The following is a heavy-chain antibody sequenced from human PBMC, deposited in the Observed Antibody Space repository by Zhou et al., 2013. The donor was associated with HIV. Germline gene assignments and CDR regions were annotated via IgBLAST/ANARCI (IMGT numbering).Heavy chain of an antibody. CDR1: GYAIRNGYY. J-gene: IGHJ4*02. D-gene: IGHD6-19*01. V-gene: IGHV4-38-2*01. CDR3: ARGAVAGPLDY. CDR2: MYHSGST. Sequence: QVQLQESGPGLVKPSETLSLSCAVSGYAIRNGYYWGWIRQPPGKGLELIGSMYHSGSTYYNSSLKSRVTISVDTSKNQFSLKLSSVTAADTAVYYCARGAVAGPLDYWGQGTLVTVSS.